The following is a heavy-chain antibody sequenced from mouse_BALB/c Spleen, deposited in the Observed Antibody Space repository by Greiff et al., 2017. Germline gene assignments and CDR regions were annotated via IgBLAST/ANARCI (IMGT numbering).Heavy chain of an antibody. CDR2: ISSGGST. Sequence: EVQLQESGGGLVKPGGSLKLSCAASGFTFSSYAMSWVRQTPEKRLEWVASISSGGSTYYPDSVKGRFTISRDYARNILYLQMSSLRSEDTAMYYCARGLWEDYWGQGTTLTVSS. V-gene: IGHV5-6-5*01. CDR3: ARGLWEDY. J-gene: IGHJ2*01. CDR1: GFTFSSYA. D-gene: IGHD1-1*02.